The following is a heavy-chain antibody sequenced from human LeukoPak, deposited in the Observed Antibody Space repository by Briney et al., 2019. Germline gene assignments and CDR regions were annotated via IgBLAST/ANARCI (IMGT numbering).Heavy chain of an antibody. J-gene: IGHJ4*02. CDR2: IRYDGTNK. CDR1: GFTFSSYA. V-gene: IGHV3-30*02. D-gene: IGHD3-22*01. Sequence: GGSLRLSCAASGFTFSSYAMSWVRQAPGKGLEWVAFIRYDGTNKYYADSVKGRFTISRDNSKNTMYLQMNSLRAEDTAVYYCARDSSGSGDYWGQGTLVTVSS. CDR3: ARDSSGSGDY.